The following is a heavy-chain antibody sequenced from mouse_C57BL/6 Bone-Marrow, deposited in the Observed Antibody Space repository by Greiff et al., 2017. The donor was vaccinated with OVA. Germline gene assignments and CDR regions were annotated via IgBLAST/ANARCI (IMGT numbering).Heavy chain of an antibody. D-gene: IGHD1-1*01. CDR3: ARSDYYGSSLFAY. CDR2: IDPSDSET. CDR1: GYTFTSYW. Sequence: QVQLQQPGAELVRPGSSVKLSCKASGYTFTSYWMHWVKQRPIQGLEWIGNIDPSDSETHYNQKFKDKATLTVDKSSSTAYMQLSSLTSEDSAVYDCARSDYYGSSLFAYWGQGTLVTVSA. J-gene: IGHJ3*01. V-gene: IGHV1-52*01.